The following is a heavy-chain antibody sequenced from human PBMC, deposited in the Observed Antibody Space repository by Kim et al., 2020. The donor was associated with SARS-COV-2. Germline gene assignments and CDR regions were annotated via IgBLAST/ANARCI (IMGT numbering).Heavy chain of an antibody. CDR1: GGSFSGYY. D-gene: IGHD3-3*01. J-gene: IGHJ5*02. V-gene: IGHV4-34*01. Sequence: SETLSLTCAVYGGSFSGYYWSWIRQPPGKGLEWIGEIKHSGSTNYNPSLKSRVTISVDTSKNQFSLKLSSVTAADTAVYYCARKTYYDFWSGYPYNWFDPWGQGTLVTVSS. CDR2: IKHSGST. CDR3: ARKTYYDFWSGYPYNWFDP.